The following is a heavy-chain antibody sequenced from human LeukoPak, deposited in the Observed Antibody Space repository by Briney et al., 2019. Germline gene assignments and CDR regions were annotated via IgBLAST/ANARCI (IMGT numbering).Heavy chain of an antibody. J-gene: IGHJ4*02. V-gene: IGHV4-59*08. CDR2: VYYSGST. Sequence: SETLSHTCTVSGGSISSYYWSWIRQPPGKGLEWIGYVYYSGSTNYSPSLKSRVTISVDTSKNQFSLKLSSVTAADTAVYYCARHLSPAAYFDYWGQGTLVTVSS. CDR3: ARHLSPAAYFDY. CDR1: GGSISSYY. D-gene: IGHD2-2*01.